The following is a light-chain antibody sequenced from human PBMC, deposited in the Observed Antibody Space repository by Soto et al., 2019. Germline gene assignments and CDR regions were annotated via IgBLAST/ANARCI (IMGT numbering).Light chain of an antibody. CDR1: QSVSSSY. Sequence: EIVLTQSPGTPSLSPGERATLSCRASQSVSSSYVAWYQQKPGQAPRLLIYGASSRATGIPDRFSGSGSGTDFTLTISRLEPEDFAVYYCQQYGSSPPRTFGQGTKVEIK. V-gene: IGKV3-20*01. CDR3: QQYGSSPPRT. J-gene: IGKJ1*01. CDR2: GAS.